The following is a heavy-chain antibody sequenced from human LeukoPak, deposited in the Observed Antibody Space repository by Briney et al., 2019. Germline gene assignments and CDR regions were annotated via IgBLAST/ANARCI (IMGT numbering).Heavy chain of an antibody. D-gene: IGHD6-13*01. V-gene: IGHV1-2*06. CDR3: ARDLGSKFIAAAGRKFDP. CDR2: INPNSGGT. J-gene: IGHJ5*02. CDR1: GYTFTGYY. Sequence: ASMKVSCKASGYTFTGYYMHWVRQAPGQGLEWMGRINPNSGGTNYAQKFQGRVTMTRDTSISTAYMELSRLRSDDTAVYYCARDLGSKFIAAAGRKFDPWGQGTLVTVSS.